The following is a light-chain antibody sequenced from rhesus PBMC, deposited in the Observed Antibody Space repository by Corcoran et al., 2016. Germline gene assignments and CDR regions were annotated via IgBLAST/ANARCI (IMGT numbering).Light chain of an antibody. J-gene: IGKJ2*01. CDR3: QHYTTSPPYS. V-gene: IGKV3-53*01. Sequence: QVILTQSPAILSLSPGERATLSCRASQSVGSNLAWYQQTPGQAPRLLIYGASSRAIGIPERCSGSGSGTEFPLTISSLEPEDFAMYSCQHYTTSPPYSFGQGTKVEIK. CDR1: QSVGSN. CDR2: GAS.